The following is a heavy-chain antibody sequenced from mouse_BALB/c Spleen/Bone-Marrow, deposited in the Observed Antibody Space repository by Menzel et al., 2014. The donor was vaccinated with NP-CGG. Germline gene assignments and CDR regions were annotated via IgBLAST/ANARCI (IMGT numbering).Heavy chain of an antibody. CDR2: INPDSSTI. CDR1: GFDFSRYW. V-gene: IGHV4-1*02. CDR3: ARCGYYGFLHY. J-gene: IGHJ2*01. Sequence: EVMLVESGGGLVQPGGSLKLSCAASGFDFSRYWMSWVRQAPGKGLEWIGEINPDSSTINYTPSLKDKFIISRDNAKNTLALQMSRVRSEDAGLYYCARCGYYGFLHYWGQGTTLTVSS. D-gene: IGHD1-1*01.